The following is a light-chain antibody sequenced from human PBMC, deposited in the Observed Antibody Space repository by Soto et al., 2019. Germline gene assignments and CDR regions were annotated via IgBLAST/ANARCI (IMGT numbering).Light chain of an antibody. Sequence: DIQMSRSPSSLSADVGDRVTISCRTSQTVDNYLNWYQQKPGKAPQLLISAASTLQSGVPSRFSGSGSGTDFTLTISSLQSEDFAVYYCQQYYNWPLTFGGGTKVDI. CDR1: QTVDNY. CDR3: QQYYNWPLT. CDR2: AAS. J-gene: IGKJ4*01. V-gene: IGKV1-39*01.